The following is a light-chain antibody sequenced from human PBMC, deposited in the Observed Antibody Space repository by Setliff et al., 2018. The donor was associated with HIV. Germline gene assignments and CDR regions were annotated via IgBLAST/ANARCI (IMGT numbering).Light chain of an antibody. CDR2: DVS. CDR1: SSDVGGYNY. J-gene: IGLJ1*01. Sequence: QSVLTQPASVSGSPGQSITISCTGTSSDVGGYNYVSWYQQHPGKAPKLMIYDVSNRPSGVSNRFSGSKSGNTASLTISGLQAEDEADYYCCSYAGSSTFPYVFGTGTKVTV. V-gene: IGLV2-14*03. CDR3: CSYAGSSTFPYV.